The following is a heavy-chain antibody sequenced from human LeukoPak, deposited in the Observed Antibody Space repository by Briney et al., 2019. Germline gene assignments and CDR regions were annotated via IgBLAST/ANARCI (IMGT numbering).Heavy chain of an antibody. D-gene: IGHD6-13*01. CDR3: ARLPSRYSSSWPDFTPSIDY. V-gene: IGHV5-51*01. Sequence: GESLKISCKGSGYTFTSYWIGWVRQMPGKGLEWMGIIYPGDSHTRYSPSFQGQVTISADKSISTAYLRWSSLKASDTAIYYCARLPSRYSSSWPDFTPSIDYWGQGTLVTVSS. J-gene: IGHJ4*02. CDR2: IYPGDSHT. CDR1: GYTFTSYW.